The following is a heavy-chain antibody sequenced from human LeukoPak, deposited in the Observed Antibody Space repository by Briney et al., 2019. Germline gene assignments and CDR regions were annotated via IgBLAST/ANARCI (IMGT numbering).Heavy chain of an antibody. V-gene: IGHV4-34*01. Sequence: KPSETLSLTCAVYGGSFSGYYWSWIRQPPGKGLEWIGEINHSGSTNYNPSLKSRVTISVDTSKNQFSLKLSSVTAADTAVYYCARGGEENYYGSGSYYNYYYYYGMDVWGQGTTVTVSS. D-gene: IGHD3-10*01. CDR3: ARGGEENYYGSGSYYNYYYYYGMDV. J-gene: IGHJ6*02. CDR2: INHSGST. CDR1: GGSFSGYY.